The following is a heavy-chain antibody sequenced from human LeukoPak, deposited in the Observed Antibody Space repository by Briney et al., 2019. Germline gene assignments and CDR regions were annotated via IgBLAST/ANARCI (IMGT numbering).Heavy chain of an antibody. Sequence: TGGSLRLSCAASGFTFSDYHMSWIRQAPGKGLEWVSYISASSTDIHYPDSVKGRFTISRDNSKNSLYLQMNSLRAEDTAVYYCAKGPKKQMVGSRGYYFDFWGQGTLVTVSS. D-gene: IGHD6-13*01. CDR2: ISASSTDI. J-gene: IGHJ4*02. CDR3: AKGPKKQMVGSRGYYFDF. CDR1: GFTFSDYH. V-gene: IGHV3-11*05.